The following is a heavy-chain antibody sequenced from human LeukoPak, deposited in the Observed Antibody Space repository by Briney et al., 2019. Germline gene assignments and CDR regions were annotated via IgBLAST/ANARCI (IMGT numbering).Heavy chain of an antibody. Sequence: PSETLSLTCTVSGGSISSYYWSWIRQPPGKGLEWIGYIYYSGSTNYNPSLKSRVTISVDTSKNQFSLKLSSVTAADTAVYYCARRVYDSSGYYYFDYWGQGTLVTVSS. CDR1: GGSISSYY. V-gene: IGHV4-59*08. CDR3: ARRVYDSSGYYYFDY. D-gene: IGHD3-22*01. J-gene: IGHJ4*02. CDR2: IYYSGST.